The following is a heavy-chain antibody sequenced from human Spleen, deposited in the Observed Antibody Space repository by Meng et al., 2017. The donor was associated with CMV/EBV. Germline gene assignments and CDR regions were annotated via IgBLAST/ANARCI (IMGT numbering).Heavy chain of an antibody. CDR3: ARDRDSSGYYSDY. CDR2: IYYSGST. J-gene: IGHJ4*02. D-gene: IGHD3-22*01. Sequence: QLLLHESGPSLVKTSQTLSLTCTVSGGSIISGDYYWSWIRQPPGKGLEWIGYIYYSGSTYYNPSLKSRVTISVDTSKNQFSLKLSSVTAADTAVYYCARDRDSSGYYSDYWGQGTLVTVSS. V-gene: IGHV4-30-4*08. CDR1: GGSIISGDYY.